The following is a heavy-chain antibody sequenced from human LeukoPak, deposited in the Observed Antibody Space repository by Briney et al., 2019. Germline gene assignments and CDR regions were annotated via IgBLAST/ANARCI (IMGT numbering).Heavy chain of an antibody. CDR2: IGRSGDST. D-gene: IGHD4-17*01. V-gene: IGHV3-23*01. CDR3: AKDRDDHGDYVFDS. J-gene: IGHJ4*02. Sequence: GGSLRLSCAASGFDFNSYVVGWVRQAPGKRPEWVSIIGRSGDSTNYADFVKGRFTISRDNFKNTLSLEMNSLRAEDTAVYYCAKDRDDHGDYVFDSWGQGTLVTVSS. CDR1: GFDFNSYV.